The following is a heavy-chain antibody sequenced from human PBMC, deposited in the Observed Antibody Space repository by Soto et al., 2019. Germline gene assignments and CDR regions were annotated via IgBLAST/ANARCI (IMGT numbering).Heavy chain of an antibody. J-gene: IGHJ4*02. CDR3: AKDFYNIVATIIDY. V-gene: IGHV3-23*01. Sequence: GGSLRLSCAASGFTFSSYAMSWVRQAPGKGLEWVSAISGSGGSTYYADSVKGRFTISRDNSKNTLYLQMNSLRAEDTAVYYCAKDFYNIVATIIDYWGQGTLVTVSS. D-gene: IGHD5-12*01. CDR2: ISGSGGST. CDR1: GFTFSSYA.